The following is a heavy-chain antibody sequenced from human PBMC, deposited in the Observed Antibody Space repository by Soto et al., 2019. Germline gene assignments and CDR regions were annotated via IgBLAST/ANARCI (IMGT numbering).Heavy chain of an antibody. Sequence: GGALRLSCAASGFTFSSYSMNWVRQAPGKGLEWVSSISSNSSYIYYADSGKGRFTISGDNAEESVVLQMNMLVAGDTVVYFCARLPVTGFTHYGFDVWGQGTTVTVSS. D-gene: IGHD6-19*01. CDR2: ISSNSSYI. CDR3: ARLPVTGFTHYGFDV. CDR1: GFTFSSYS. V-gene: IGHV3-21*01. J-gene: IGHJ6*02.